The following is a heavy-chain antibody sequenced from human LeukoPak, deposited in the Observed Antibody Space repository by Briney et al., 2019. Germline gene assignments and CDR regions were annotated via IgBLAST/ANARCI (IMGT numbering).Heavy chain of an antibody. CDR1: GGSFSGYY. Sequence: PSETLSLTSAVYGGSFSGYYWSWIRQPPGKGLEWIGEINHSGSTNYNPSLKSRVTISVDTSKNQFSLKLSSVTAADTAVYYCARVTGIYAFDIWGQGTMVTVSS. V-gene: IGHV4-34*01. D-gene: IGHD3-3*02. CDR2: INHSGST. J-gene: IGHJ3*02. CDR3: ARVTGIYAFDI.